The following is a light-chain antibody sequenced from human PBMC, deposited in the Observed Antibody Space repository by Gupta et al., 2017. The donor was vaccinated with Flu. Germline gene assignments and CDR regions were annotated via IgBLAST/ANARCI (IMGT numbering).Light chain of an antibody. CDR1: QSVASY. CDR3: QHYGTSPT. V-gene: IGKV3-20*01. Sequence: EIVLTQSPGTLSLSPGEEATLSCRASQSVASYLAWYQQKTGQAPRLLIYGASSRATGIPDRFSGSGSGTDFSLTISRLEPEDFAVYYCQHYGTSPTFGQGTKLEIK. J-gene: IGKJ2*01. CDR2: GAS.